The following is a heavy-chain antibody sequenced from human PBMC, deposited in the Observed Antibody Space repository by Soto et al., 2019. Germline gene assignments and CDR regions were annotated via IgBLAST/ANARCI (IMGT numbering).Heavy chain of an antibody. CDR3: ARRYRIAAAGTVIDYSYYCMDF. D-gene: IGHD6-13*01. J-gene: IGHJ6*02. CDR2: INHSGST. V-gene: IGHV4-34*01. CDR1: GGSFSGYY. Sequence: SETLSLTCAVYGGSFSGYYWSWIRQPPGKGLEWIGEINHSGSTNYNPSLKSRVTISVDTSKNQFSLKLSSVTAADTAMYYCARRYRIAAAGTVIDYSYYCMDFWGQGTTVTVSS.